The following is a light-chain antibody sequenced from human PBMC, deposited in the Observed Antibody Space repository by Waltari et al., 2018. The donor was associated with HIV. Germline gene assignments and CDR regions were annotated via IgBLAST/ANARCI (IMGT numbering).Light chain of an antibody. J-gene: IGLJ3*02. Sequence: QAVVTQEPSLTVSPGGTVTLTCGSSTGTVTSGHFPYWFQQKPGQAPKTLIFDTNNKYPWTPARFSGSLLGGKAALTLSGAQPEDEAEYYCLFYFDGARVCGGGTRLTVL. V-gene: IGLV7-46*01. CDR1: TGTVTSGHF. CDR3: LFYFDGARV. CDR2: DTN.